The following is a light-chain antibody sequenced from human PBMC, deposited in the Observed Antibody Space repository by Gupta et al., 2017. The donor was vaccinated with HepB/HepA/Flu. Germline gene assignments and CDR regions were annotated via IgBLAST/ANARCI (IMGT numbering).Light chain of an antibody. V-gene: IGKV1-9*01. CDR1: HGINSY. CDR3: QQLNSYPLT. Sequence: IQLTQSPSFLSASVGDRVTITCRASHGINSYIAWYQQKPGLDPKLLIYPASTVHSGLPSRFSGSASGTEFTLTISKWQPDDFANYYCQQLNSYPLTFGHGTKVEVK. J-gene: IGKJ1*01. CDR2: PAS.